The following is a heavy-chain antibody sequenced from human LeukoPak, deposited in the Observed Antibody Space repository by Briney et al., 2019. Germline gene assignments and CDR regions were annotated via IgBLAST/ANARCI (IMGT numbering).Heavy chain of an antibody. CDR3: ARDFSY. Sequence: PSETLSLTCTVSGGSINTNEYYWSWIRPPAGKGLEWVGRVFPGGSTDYSPSLRGRVTISLDTSKNQFSLRLSSVTAADTAIYYCARDFSYWGQGTLVTVSS. CDR1: GGSINTNEYY. V-gene: IGHV4-61*02. J-gene: IGHJ4*02. CDR2: VFPGGST. D-gene: IGHD3-3*01.